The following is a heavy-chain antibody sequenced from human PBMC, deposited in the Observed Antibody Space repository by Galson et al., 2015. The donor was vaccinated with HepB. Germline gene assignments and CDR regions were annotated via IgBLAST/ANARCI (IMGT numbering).Heavy chain of an antibody. CDR2: IYSGGRT. V-gene: IGHV3-66*01. D-gene: IGHD2-15*01. Sequence: SLRLSCAASGFTVSINYMSWVRQAPGKGLEWVSLIYSGGRTYYVDSVKGRFTISRDDSKNTLYLQMNSLRAEDTAVYYCATGYSITAISDYWGQGTLVTVSS. J-gene: IGHJ4*02. CDR1: GFTVSINY. CDR3: ATGYSITAISDY.